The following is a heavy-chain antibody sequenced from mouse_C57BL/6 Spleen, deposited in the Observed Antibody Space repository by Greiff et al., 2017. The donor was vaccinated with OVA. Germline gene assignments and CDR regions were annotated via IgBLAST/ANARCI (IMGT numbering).Heavy chain of an antibody. V-gene: IGHV5-17*01. CDR1: GFTFSDYG. J-gene: IGHJ2*01. CDR2: ISSGSSTI. Sequence: EVHLVESGGGLVKPGGSLKLSCAASGFTFSDYGMHWVRQAPEKGLEWVAYISSGSSTIYYADTVKGRFTISRDNAKNTLFLQMTSLRSEDTAMYYCATLPGDYWGQGTTLTVSS. D-gene: IGHD2-1*01. CDR3: ATLPGDY.